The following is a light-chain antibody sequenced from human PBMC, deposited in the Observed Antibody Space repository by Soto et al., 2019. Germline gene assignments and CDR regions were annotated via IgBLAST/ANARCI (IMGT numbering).Light chain of an antibody. CDR3: HQYNDGPGGT. Sequence: EIVMMQSPATLSVFPGERATLSCRASQSVSSNLAWYQHKPGQAPRLLIFGASTRATGIPVRFSGSGSGRQFTLTISSLQSEDFAVYFCHQYNDGPGGTFGQGTKVGIK. V-gene: IGKV3-15*01. CDR1: QSVSSN. J-gene: IGKJ1*01. CDR2: GAS.